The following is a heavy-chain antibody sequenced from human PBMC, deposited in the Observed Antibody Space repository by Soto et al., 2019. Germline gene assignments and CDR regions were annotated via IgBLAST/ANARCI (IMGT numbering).Heavy chain of an antibody. D-gene: IGHD2-21*02. CDR2: INSDGSST. Sequence: GGSLRLSGAASGFTFSSYWMHWVRQAPGKGLVWVSRINSDGSSTSYADSVKGRFTISRDNAKNTLYLQMNSLRAEDTAVSYCARAVVVVAAIRNWGQGTMVNVSS. V-gene: IGHV3-74*01. CDR1: GFTFSSYW. J-gene: IGHJ4*02. CDR3: ARAVVVVAAIRN.